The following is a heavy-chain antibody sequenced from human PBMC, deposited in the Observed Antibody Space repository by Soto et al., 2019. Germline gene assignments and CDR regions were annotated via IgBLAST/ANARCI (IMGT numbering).Heavy chain of an antibody. CDR2: ISPYNGNT. CDR1: GYIFTSYG. J-gene: IGHJ6*02. CDR3: ARESTVTQKGTHYYGMDV. Sequence: ASVKVSCKASGYIFTSYGISWVRQAPGQGLEWMGWISPYNGNTNYAQKLQGRVTMTTDTSTSTAYMELRSLRSDDTAVYYCARESTVTQKGTHYYGMDVWGQGTTVTVSS. V-gene: IGHV1-18*01. D-gene: IGHD4-17*01.